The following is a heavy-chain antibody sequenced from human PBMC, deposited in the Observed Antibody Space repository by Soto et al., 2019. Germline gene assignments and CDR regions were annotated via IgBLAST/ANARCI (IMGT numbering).Heavy chain of an antibody. CDR1: GFTFSSYA. D-gene: IGHD2-15*01. V-gene: IGHV3-23*01. CDR2: ISGSGGST. Sequence: PGGSLRLSCAASGFTFSSYAMSWVRQAPGKGLEWVSAISGSGGSTYYADSVKGRFTISSDNSKNTLYLQMNSLRAEDTAVYYCAKDIYCSGGSCHGAFDIWGQGTMVTVSS. CDR3: AKDIYCSGGSCHGAFDI. J-gene: IGHJ3*02.